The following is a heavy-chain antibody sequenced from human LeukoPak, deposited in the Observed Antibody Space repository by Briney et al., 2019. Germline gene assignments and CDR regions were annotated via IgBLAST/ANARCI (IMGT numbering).Heavy chain of an antibody. J-gene: IGHJ6*02. CDR3: AREKEGYGDYVDNYYYGMDV. V-gene: IGHV1-69*04. CDR2: IIPILGIA. D-gene: IGHD4-17*01. Sequence: ASVKVSCKASGGTFSSYAISWVRQAPGQGLEWMGRIIPILGIANYAQKFQGRVTITADKSTSTAYMELSSLRSEDTAVYYCAREKEGYGDYVDNYYYGMDVWGQGTTVTVSS. CDR1: GGTFSSYA.